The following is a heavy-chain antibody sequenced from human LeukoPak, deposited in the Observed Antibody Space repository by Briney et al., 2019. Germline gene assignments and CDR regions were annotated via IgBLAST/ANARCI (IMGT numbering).Heavy chain of an antibody. CDR3: ARRAGAYSHPYDY. J-gene: IGHJ4*02. CDR2: IYSGGST. D-gene: IGHD4/OR15-4a*01. V-gene: IGHV3-66*04. CDR1: GFTFSDYY. Sequence: GGSLRLSCAASGFTFSDYYMSWIRQAPGKGLEWVSVIYSGGSTYYADSVKGRFTISRDNSKNTLYLQMNSLRAEDTAVYYCARRAGAYSHPYDYWGQGTLVTVSS.